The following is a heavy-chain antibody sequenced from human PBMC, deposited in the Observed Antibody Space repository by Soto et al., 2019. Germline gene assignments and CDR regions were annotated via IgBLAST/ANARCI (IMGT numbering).Heavy chain of an antibody. D-gene: IGHD2-2*01. CDR1: GFTFSSYG. V-gene: IGHV3-30*03. CDR3: AGYCSSTICYVYFDYYYGMDV. Sequence: GGSLRLSCAASGFTFSSYGMHWVRQAPGKGLEWVAVISYDGSNKYYADSVKGRFTISRDNSKNTLYLQMNSLRAEDTAVYYCAGYCSSTICYVYFDYYYGMDVWGQGTTVTVSS. CDR2: ISYDGSNK. J-gene: IGHJ6*02.